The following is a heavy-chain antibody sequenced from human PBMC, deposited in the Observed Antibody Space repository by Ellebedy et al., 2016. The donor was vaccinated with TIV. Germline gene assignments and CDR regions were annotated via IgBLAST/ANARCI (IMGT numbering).Heavy chain of an antibody. J-gene: IGHJ4*02. Sequence: SETLSLTCTVSGGSINSYYWSWIRQPPGKGLEWIGYVFYSGSTHYNPSLKSRVTISVDTSRNQFSLKLNSVTAADTAVYYFARTKAVAGTFGFDSWGQGTLVPVSS. CDR1: GGSINSYY. CDR2: VFYSGST. D-gene: IGHD6-19*01. V-gene: IGHV4-59*01. CDR3: ARTKAVAGTFGFDS.